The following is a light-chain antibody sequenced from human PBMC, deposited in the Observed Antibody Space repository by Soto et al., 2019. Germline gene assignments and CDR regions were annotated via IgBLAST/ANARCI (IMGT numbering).Light chain of an antibody. CDR2: DAS. V-gene: IGKV1-39*01. Sequence: DIQMTQSPSSLSASVGDRVTITCRASQSIINYLNWYQQKPGKAPKLLLYDASSLQSGVPLRFSGSGSGTDFTLTISSLLPEDFATYYCQHSYTIPITFGQGTRLE. J-gene: IGKJ5*01. CDR3: QHSYTIPIT. CDR1: QSIINY.